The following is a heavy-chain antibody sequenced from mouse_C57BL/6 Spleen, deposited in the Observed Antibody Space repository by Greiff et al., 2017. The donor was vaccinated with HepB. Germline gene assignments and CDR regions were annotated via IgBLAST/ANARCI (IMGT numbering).Heavy chain of an antibody. CDR1: GYSFTGYY. CDR3: ARERRGYAMDY. J-gene: IGHJ4*01. CDR2: INPSTGGT. Sequence: EVQLQQSGPELVKPGASVKISCKASGYSFTGYYMNWVKQSPEKSLEWIGEINPSTGGTTYNQKFKAKATLTVDKSSSTAYMQLKSLTSEDSAVYYCARERRGYAMDYWGQGTSVTVSS. V-gene: IGHV1-42*01.